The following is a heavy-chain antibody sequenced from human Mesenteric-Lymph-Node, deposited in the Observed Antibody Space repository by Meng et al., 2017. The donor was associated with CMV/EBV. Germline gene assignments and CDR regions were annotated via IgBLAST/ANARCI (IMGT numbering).Heavy chain of an antibody. Sequence: SVKVSCKASGGTFSSYAISWVRQAPGQGLGWMGGIIPILGIANYAQKFQGRVTITADKSTSTAYMELSSLRSEDTAVYYCARTDARITIFGVVIMGGMDVWGQGTTVTVSS. D-gene: IGHD3-3*01. CDR2: IIPILGIA. V-gene: IGHV1-69*10. CDR3: ARTDARITIFGVVIMGGMDV. CDR1: GGTFSSYA. J-gene: IGHJ6*02.